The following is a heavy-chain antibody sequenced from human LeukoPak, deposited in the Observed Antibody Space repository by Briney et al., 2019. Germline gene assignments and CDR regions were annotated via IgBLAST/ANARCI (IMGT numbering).Heavy chain of an antibody. CDR3: ARGYTTSPNWFDP. CDR2: IKPDESEK. J-gene: IGHJ5*02. Sequence: GGSLRLSCAASGFTFTDYWINWVRQAPGKGLEWVANIKPDESEKYYVDSVKGRFTISRDNAKNSLYLQMNSLRAEDTAVYYCARGYTTSPNWFDPWGQGTLVTVSS. CDR1: GFTFTDYW. D-gene: IGHD2-2*01. V-gene: IGHV3-7*01.